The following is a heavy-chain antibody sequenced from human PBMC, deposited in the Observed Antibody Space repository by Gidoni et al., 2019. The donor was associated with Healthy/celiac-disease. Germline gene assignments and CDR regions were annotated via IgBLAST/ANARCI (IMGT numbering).Heavy chain of an antibody. Sequence: EVQLVESGGGLVQPGRSLRLSCTASGFTFGDYAMSWFRQAPGKGLEWVGFIRSKAYGGTTEYAASVKGRFTISRDDSKSIAYLQMNSLKTEDTAVYYCTRDKGFVAYYYDSSGYFFDYWGQGTLVTVSS. CDR3: TRDKGFVAYYYDSSGYFFDY. CDR1: GFTFGDYA. V-gene: IGHV3-49*03. CDR2: IRSKAYGGTT. J-gene: IGHJ4*02. D-gene: IGHD3-22*01.